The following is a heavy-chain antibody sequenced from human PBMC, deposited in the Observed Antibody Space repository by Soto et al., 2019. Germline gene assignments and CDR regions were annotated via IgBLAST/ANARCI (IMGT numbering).Heavy chain of an antibody. Sequence: GGSLRLSCAVSGFTVSDNYMSWVRQAPGKGLEWVSVIYTGGSTYYADSVKGRFTISRDNSKNTLYLQMNSLRVEDTAVYYCARLSSGTNYDYWGQGTQVTVSS. V-gene: IGHV3-66*04. D-gene: IGHD3-22*01. J-gene: IGHJ4*02. CDR1: GFTVSDNY. CDR3: ARLSSGTNYDY. CDR2: IYTGGST.